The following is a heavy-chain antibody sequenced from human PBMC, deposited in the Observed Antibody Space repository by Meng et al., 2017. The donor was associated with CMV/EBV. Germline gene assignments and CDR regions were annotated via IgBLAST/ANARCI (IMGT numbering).Heavy chain of an antibody. Sequence: GESLKISCAASGFTFSSYAMHWVRQAPGKGLEWVAVISYDGSNKYYADSVKGRFTISRDNSKNTLYLQMNSLRAEDTAVYYCARVVVPAAIRAISDFWSGFSGYGMDVWGQGTTVTISS. CDR2: ISYDGSNK. CDR1: GFTFSSYA. V-gene: IGHV3-30*04. CDR3: ARVVVPAAIRAISDFWSGFSGYGMDV. D-gene: IGHD2-2*02. J-gene: IGHJ6*02.